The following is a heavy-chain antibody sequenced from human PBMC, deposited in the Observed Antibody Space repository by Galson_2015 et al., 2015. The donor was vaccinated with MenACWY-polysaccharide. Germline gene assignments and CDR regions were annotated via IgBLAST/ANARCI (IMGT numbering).Heavy chain of an antibody. V-gene: IGHV3-7*01. CDR2: IKKDGSEI. Sequence: SLRLSCAASGLTFSNWWMTWVRQAPGKGLEWVASIKKDGSEIYYVDSVKGRFTISRDNAKDSLYLQMSSLRADDTAVYFCARGHLGLGLWGQGTTVTVSS. CDR1: GLTFSNWW. J-gene: IGHJ6*02. CDR3: ARGHLGLGL. D-gene: IGHD7-27*01.